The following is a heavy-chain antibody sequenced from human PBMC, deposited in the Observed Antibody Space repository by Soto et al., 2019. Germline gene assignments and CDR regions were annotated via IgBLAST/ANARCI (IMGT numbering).Heavy chain of an antibody. Sequence: QVQLQESGPGLVKPSETLSLTCTVSGGSISPYYWAWIRQSPGKGLEWIGYIYYSGTTSYNPSLKGRVTLSLETSKSQFSLRLSSVTASDTAVYYCARLGEYYQSLDPWGQGTLVTVSS. CDR1: GGSISPYY. CDR2: IYYSGTT. J-gene: IGHJ5*02. V-gene: IGHV4-59*08. CDR3: ARLGEYYQSLDP. D-gene: IGHD2-2*01.